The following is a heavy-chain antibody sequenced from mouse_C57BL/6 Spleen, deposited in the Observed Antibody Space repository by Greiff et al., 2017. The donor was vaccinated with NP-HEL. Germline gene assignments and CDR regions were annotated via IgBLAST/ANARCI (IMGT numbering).Heavy chain of an antibody. CDR3: ARGGLRSMDY. Sequence: VQLQQSGPELVKPGASVKIPCKASGYTFTDYNMDWVKQSHGKSLEWIGDINPNNGGTIYNQKFKGKATLTVDKSSSTADMELRSLTSEDTAVYYCARGGLRSMDYWGQGTSVTVSS. CDR2: INPNNGGT. CDR1: GYTFTDYN. D-gene: IGHD2-4*01. V-gene: IGHV1-18*01. J-gene: IGHJ4*01.